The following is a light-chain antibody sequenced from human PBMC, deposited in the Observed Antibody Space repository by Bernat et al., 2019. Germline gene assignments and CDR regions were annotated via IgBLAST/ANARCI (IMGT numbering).Light chain of an antibody. CDR2: KAS. CDR1: QTISNW. Sequence: DIQMTQSPSTLSASVGDRVTITCRASQTISNWLAWYQQKPGKAPEVLIYKASGLENGVPSRFSGSGSGTEFTLTISRLQPDDFATYYCQQYNSYPLTFGGGTKLEIK. J-gene: IGKJ4*01. V-gene: IGKV1-5*03. CDR3: QQYNSYPLT.